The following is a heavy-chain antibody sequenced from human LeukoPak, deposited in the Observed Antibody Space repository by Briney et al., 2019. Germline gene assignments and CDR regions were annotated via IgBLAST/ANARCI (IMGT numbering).Heavy chain of an antibody. D-gene: IGHD6-13*01. Sequence: SETLSLTCAVYGGSFSGYYWSWIRQPPGKGLEWIGEINHSGSTNYNPSLKSRVTMSVDTSKNQFSLKLSSVTAADTAVYYCARDLGYTIQFDVWGQGTVVTVSS. CDR2: INHSGST. J-gene: IGHJ3*01. V-gene: IGHV4-34*01. CDR3: ARDLGYTIQFDV. CDR1: GGSFSGYY.